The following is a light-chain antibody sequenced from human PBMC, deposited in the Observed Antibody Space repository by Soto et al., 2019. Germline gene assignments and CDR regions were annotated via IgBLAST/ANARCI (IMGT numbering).Light chain of an antibody. J-gene: IGKJ4*01. CDR3: QQYNNWPLT. CDR2: GAS. CDR1: QSIGST. V-gene: IGKV3D-15*01. Sequence: EIVMTQSPATLSVSPGERATLSCRASQSIGSTLAWYQQKPGQAPRLLIYGASIRATGIPARFSGSGSGTEFTLTISSLQSEDFAVYNCQQYNNWPLTFGGGTKLEIK.